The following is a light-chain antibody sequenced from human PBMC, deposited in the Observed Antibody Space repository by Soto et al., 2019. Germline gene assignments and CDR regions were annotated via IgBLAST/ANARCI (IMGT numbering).Light chain of an antibody. CDR3: AAWDDSLSGPV. CDR2: RNN. Sequence: QSVLTQPPSASGTPGQRVTISCSGSSSNIGSNYVYWYQQLPGTAPKLLIYRNNQRPSGVPERFSGSTSGTSASLAISGLRSEDEADYYCAAWDDSLSGPVFGGGTKVTVL. CDR1: SSNIGSNY. J-gene: IGLJ2*01. V-gene: IGLV1-47*01.